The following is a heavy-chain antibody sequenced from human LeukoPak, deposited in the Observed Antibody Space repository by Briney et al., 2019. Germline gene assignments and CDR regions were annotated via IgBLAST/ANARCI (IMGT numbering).Heavy chain of an antibody. Sequence: GGSLRLSCAASGFTFSTYWMTWVRQAPGKGLEWVANMKGDGSEIHYVDSVKGRFTISRDNTKNSLYLQMNYLRAEDTAVYYCARPAYTAAYDLWGQGTMVTVSS. J-gene: IGHJ3*01. CDR2: MKGDGSEI. V-gene: IGHV3-7*01. D-gene: IGHD3-16*01. CDR1: GFTFSTYW. CDR3: ARPAYTAAYDL.